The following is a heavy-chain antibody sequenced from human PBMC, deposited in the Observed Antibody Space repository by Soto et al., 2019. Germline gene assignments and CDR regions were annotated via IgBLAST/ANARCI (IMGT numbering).Heavy chain of an antibody. V-gene: IGHV4-59*01. CDR1: GGSISSYY. J-gene: IGHJ5*02. CDR3: ARSSPFTIFGVNWFDP. CDR2: IYYSGST. D-gene: IGHD3-3*01. Sequence: SETLSLTCTVSGGSISSYYWSWIRQPPGKGLEWIGYIYYSGSTNYNPSLKSRVTISVDTSKNQFSLKLSSVTAADTAVYYCARSSPFTIFGVNWFDPWGQGTLVTVSS.